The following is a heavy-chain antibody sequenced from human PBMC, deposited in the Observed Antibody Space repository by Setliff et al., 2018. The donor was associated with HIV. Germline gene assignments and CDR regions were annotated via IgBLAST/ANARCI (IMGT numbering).Heavy chain of an antibody. J-gene: IGHJ3*02. CDR3: ARGGKRAFDI. CDR2: ISSTGAA. V-gene: IGHV4-59*11. CDR1: VDSINSHF. Sequence: SETLSLTCTVSVDSINSHFWNWIRQSPRKGLEWIGYISSTGAAWYNPSLKSRVTMSIDTSKIHFSLTLSSVSGADTALYYCARGGKRAFDIWGQGAMVTVSS.